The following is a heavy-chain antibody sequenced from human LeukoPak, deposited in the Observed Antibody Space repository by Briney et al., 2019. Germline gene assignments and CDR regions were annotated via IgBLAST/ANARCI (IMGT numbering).Heavy chain of an antibody. J-gene: IGHJ6*02. Sequence: GGSLRLSCAASGISFSAHGMHWVRQAPGKGLEWVAIIRFDGSNIHYADSVKGRFTISRDNSKNTLYLQMNSLRAEDTAVYYCAKALAAAGTPRAPYYYYYGMDVWGQGTTVTVSS. CDR2: IRFDGSNI. V-gene: IGHV3-30*02. CDR3: AKALAAAGTPRAPYYYYYGMDV. CDR1: GISFSAHG. D-gene: IGHD6-13*01.